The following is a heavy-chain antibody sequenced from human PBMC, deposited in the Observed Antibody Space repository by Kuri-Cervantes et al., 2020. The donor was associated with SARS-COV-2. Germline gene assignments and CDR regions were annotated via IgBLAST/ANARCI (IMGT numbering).Heavy chain of an antibody. Sequence: ASVKVSCKASGYTFTSYAMNWVRQAPGQGLEWMGWINTNTGNPTYAQGFTGRFVFSLDTSGSTAYLQINSLKGEDTAVYFCARDRWGVVDPFDIWGQGTMVTVSS. V-gene: IGHV7-4-1*02. D-gene: IGHD3-10*01. CDR3: ARDRWGVVDPFDI. CDR1: GYTFTSYA. CDR2: INTNTGNP. J-gene: IGHJ3*02.